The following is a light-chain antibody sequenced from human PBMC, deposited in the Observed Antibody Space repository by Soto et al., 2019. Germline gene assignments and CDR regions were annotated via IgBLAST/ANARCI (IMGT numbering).Light chain of an antibody. Sequence: QSVLTQPPSVSEAPGQRVTISCTGSSSTIGAGYEAHWYQQVPGTAPKLLIYENNNRPSGVPDRFSGSKSGTSAALAITGLQAEDEAEYYCQSYDSSMSGYVIRTGTQLTVL. CDR3: QSYDSSMSGYV. CDR1: SSTIGAGYE. V-gene: IGLV1-40*01. CDR2: ENN. J-gene: IGLJ1*01.